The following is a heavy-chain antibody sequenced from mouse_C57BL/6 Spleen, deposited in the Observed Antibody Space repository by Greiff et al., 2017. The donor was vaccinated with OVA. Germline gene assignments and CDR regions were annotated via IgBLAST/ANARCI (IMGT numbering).Heavy chain of an antibody. J-gene: IGHJ4*01. CDR2: ISDGGSYT. V-gene: IGHV5-4*01. CDR1: GFTFSSYA. D-gene: IGHD2-3*01. CDR3: AREDGYCAMDY. Sequence: EVKLMESGGGLVKPGGSLKLSCAASGFTFSSYAMSWVRQTPEKRLEWVATISDGGSYTYYPDNVKGRFTISRDNAKNNLYLQMSHLKSEDTAMYYCAREDGYCAMDYWGQGTSVTVSS.